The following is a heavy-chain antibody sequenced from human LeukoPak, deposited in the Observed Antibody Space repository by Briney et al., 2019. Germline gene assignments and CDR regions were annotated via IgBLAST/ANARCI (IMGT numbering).Heavy chain of an antibody. CDR1: GGSFSGYY. Sequence: SETLSLTCAVYGGSFSGYYWSWIRQPPGKGLEWIGEINHSGSTNYNPSLKSRVTISVDTSKNQFSLKLSSVTAADTAVYYCARNVLRYFGWLSNGYFDYWGQGTLVTVSS. CDR2: INHSGST. CDR3: ARNVLRYFGWLSNGYFDY. V-gene: IGHV4-34*01. J-gene: IGHJ4*02. D-gene: IGHD3-9*01.